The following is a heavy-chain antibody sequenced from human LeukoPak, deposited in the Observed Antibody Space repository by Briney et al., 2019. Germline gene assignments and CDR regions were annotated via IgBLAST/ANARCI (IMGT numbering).Heavy chain of an antibody. V-gene: IGHV3-11*01. Sequence: GGSLRLSCAVSGFTFSDNYMSWIRQAPGKGLEWVSYISSGGSNKWYADSVKGRFTISRDNAKNSLYLQMNSLRAEDTAVYYCARRRDYVDVWGNGTTVTASS. CDR1: GFTFSDNY. CDR3: ARRRDYVDV. J-gene: IGHJ6*03. CDR2: ISSGGSNK.